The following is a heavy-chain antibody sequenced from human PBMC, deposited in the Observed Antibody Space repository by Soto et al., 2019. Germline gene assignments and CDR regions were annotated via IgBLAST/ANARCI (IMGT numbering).Heavy chain of an antibody. CDR3: ARRGSGSYYDY. J-gene: IGHJ4*02. V-gene: IGHV3-23*01. Sequence: EVQLLESGGGLAQPGGSLRLSCAASGFTFSSYAMRWVRQAPGKGLEWVSAISGSGGSTYYADSVKGRFTISRDNSKNTLYLQMNSLRAEDTAVYYCARRGSGSYYDYWGQGTLVIVSS. CDR1: GFTFSSYA. CDR2: ISGSGGST. D-gene: IGHD1-26*01.